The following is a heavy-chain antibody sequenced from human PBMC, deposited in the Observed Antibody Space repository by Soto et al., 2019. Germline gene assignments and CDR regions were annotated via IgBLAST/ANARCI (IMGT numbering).Heavy chain of an antibody. CDR1: GYTFTSYG. V-gene: IGHV1-18*01. CDR3: ARDRVVVVVAATPVYLQH. Sequence: QVQLVQSGAEVKKPGASVRVSCKASGYTFTSYGISWVRQAPGQGLEWMGCISAYNGNTNYAQKLQGRVTMTTDTSTSTAYMELRSLRSDDTAVYYFARDRVVVVVAATPVYLQHWGQCTLVTVSS. J-gene: IGHJ1*01. CDR2: ISAYNGNT. D-gene: IGHD2-15*01.